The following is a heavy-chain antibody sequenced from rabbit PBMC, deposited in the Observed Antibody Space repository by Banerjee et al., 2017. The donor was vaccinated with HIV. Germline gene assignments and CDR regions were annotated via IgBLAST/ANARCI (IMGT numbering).Heavy chain of an antibody. CDR3: ARDLAGVIGWNFNL. D-gene: IGHD4-1*01. CDR2: IGAAST. V-gene: IGHV1S45*01. CDR1: GFSFSNKYV. Sequence: QEQLEESGGDLVKPEGSLTLTCTASGFSFSNKYVMCWVRQAPGKGLEWIACIGAASTYYATWAKGRFTISKTSSTTVTLQMTSLTAADTATYFCARDLAGVIGWNFNLWGPGTLVTVS. J-gene: IGHJ4*01.